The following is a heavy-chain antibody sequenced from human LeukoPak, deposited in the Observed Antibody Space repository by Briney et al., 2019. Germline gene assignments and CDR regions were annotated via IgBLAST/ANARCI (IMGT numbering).Heavy chain of an antibody. CDR2: IYSGGST. CDR1: GFTVSSNY. D-gene: IGHD6-13*01. Sequence: GGSLRLSCAASGFTVSSNYMSWVRQAPGKGLEWVSVIYSGGSTYYADSVKGRFTISRDNSKNTLYLQMNSLRAEDTAVYYCARVDSSSWYSGTYWGQGTLVTVSS. CDR3: ARVDSSSWYSGTY. V-gene: IGHV3-53*01. J-gene: IGHJ4*02.